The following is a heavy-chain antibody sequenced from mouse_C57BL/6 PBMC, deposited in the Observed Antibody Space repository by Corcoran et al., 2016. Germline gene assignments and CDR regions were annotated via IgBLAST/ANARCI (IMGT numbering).Heavy chain of an antibody. D-gene: IGHD2-4*01. CDR1: GYTFTDYN. J-gene: IGHJ2*01. Sequence: EVQLQQSGPELVQPGASVKIPCKASGYTFTDYNMDWVQQSHGKSLEWIGDINPNNGGTIYNQKFKGKATLTVDKSSSTAYLELRSLTSEDTAVYYCARSRGDDYDRRFDYWGQGTTLTVSS. CDR3: ARSRGDDYDRRFDY. V-gene: IGHV1-18*01. CDR2: INPNNGGT.